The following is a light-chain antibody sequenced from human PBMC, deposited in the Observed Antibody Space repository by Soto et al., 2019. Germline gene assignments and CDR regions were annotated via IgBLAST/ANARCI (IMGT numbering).Light chain of an antibody. CDR3: QQYSQWTLT. Sequence: EIVLTQSPGTLSLSPGERATLSCRASQSVTINLAWYQQKPGQAPRLLMYGVSTRETGIPARFGGSGSATEFTLTISSLQSEDFAVYYCQQYSQWTLTFGGGTKVDIK. CDR2: GVS. J-gene: IGKJ4*01. V-gene: IGKV3-15*01. CDR1: QSVTIN.